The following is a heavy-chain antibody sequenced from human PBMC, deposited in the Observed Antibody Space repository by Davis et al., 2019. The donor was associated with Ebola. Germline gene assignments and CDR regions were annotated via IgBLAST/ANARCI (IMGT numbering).Heavy chain of an antibody. D-gene: IGHD4-17*01. CDR1: GYSFTSYW. Sequence: GESLKISCKGSGYSFTSYWIGWVRQMPGKGLEWMGIIYPGDSDTRYSPSFQGQVTISADKSISTAYLQWSSLKASDTAMYYCATNYYGEYHYYYYGMDVWGQGTTVTVSS. CDR3: ATNYYGEYHYYYYGMDV. V-gene: IGHV5-51*01. J-gene: IGHJ6*02. CDR2: IYPGDSDT.